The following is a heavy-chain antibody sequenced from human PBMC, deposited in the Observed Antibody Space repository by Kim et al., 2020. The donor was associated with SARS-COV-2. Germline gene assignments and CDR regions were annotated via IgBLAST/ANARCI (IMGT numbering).Heavy chain of an antibody. Sequence: YDGAVKGQCTNSRDNSKNTLNLQMNSLRAEDTALYSCAKDIGDSSGYFDDWGQGTLVTVSS. CDR3: AKDIGDSSGYFDD. V-gene: IGHV3-43D*03. J-gene: IGHJ4*02. D-gene: IGHD3-22*01.